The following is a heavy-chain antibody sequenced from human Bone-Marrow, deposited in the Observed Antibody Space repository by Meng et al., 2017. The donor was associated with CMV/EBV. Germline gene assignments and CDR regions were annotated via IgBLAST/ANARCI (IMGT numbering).Heavy chain of an antibody. CDR1: GDSIATTGCY. Sequence: SETLSLTCTVSGDSIATTGCYWGWIRQPPGKGLEWIGNVYHTGSAYYGPSRQSQVTISVDTYKNQFSLKLPSVTAADTAIYHCARDPQRGSSHCWDAYDIWGQGIMVTVSS. CDR3: ARDPQRGSSHCWDAYDI. V-gene: IGHV4-39*07. J-gene: IGHJ3*02. CDR2: VYHTGSA. D-gene: IGHD1-26*01.